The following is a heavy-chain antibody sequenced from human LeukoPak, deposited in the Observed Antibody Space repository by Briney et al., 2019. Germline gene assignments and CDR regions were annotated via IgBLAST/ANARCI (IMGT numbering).Heavy chain of an antibody. V-gene: IGHV4-39*02. J-gene: IGHJ3*02. CDR2: IYYRGDT. CDR1: GGSISSTSYF. Sequence: SETLSLTCTVSGGSISSTSYFWGWIPQPPGKDLQWIGNIYYRGDTYYNPSLKGPVTMSVDTSKNHFSLKLSSVTAADTAVYYCARYLNYADYTAAFDIWGQGTVVTVSS. CDR3: ARYLNYADYTAAFDI. D-gene: IGHD4-17*01.